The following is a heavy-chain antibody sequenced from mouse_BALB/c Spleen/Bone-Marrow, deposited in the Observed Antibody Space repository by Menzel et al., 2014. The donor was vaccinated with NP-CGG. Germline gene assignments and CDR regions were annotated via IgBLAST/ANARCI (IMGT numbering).Heavy chain of an antibody. J-gene: IGHJ3*01. CDR2: IDPANGNT. V-gene: IGHV14-3*02. Sequence: EVKLQESGAELVKPGASVKLSCTASGFNIKDTYMHWVKQRPEQGLEWIGRIDPANGNTKYDPKFQGKATITADTSSNTAYLQLSSLTSEDTAVYYCSSYYSGSSSFAYWGQGTLVTVSA. CDR1: GFNIKDTY. CDR3: SSYYSGSSSFAY. D-gene: IGHD1-1*01.